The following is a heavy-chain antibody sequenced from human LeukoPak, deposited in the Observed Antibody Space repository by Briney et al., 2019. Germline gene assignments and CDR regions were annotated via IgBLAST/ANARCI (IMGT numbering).Heavy chain of an antibody. J-gene: IGHJ4*02. CDR1: GYTLTGLS. CDR2: FDPEDGET. CDR3: ATGFPGYYDSSGSPDY. Sequence: APVKVSCKFSGYTLTGLSMHWVRQAPGKGLEWMGGFDPEDGETIYAQKFQGRVTMTEDTSTDTAYMELSSLRSEDTAVYYCATGFPGYYDSSGSPDYWGQGTLVTVSS. V-gene: IGHV1-24*01. D-gene: IGHD3-22*01.